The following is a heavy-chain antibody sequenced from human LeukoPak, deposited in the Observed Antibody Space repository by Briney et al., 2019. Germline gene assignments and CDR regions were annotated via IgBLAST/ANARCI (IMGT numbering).Heavy chain of an antibody. CDR1: GGSISSSNW. CDR3: ASRLGGYCSSTSCYTYYYGMDV. Sequence: SETLSLTCAVSGGSISSSNWWSWVRQPPGKGLEWIGEIYHSGSTNYNPSLKSRVTISVDKSKNQFSLKLSSVTAADTAVYYCASRLGGYCSSTSCYTYYYGMDVWGQGTTVTVSS. CDR2: IYHSGST. D-gene: IGHD2-2*02. J-gene: IGHJ6*02. V-gene: IGHV4-4*02.